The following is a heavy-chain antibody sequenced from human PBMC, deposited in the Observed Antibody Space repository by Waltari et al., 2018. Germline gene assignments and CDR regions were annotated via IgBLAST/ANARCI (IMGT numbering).Heavy chain of an antibody. D-gene: IGHD3-22*01. V-gene: IGHV3-53*01. J-gene: IGHJ1*01. CDR2: LYSGGNT. CDR3: VRVYRVGITLKEGYFRN. CDR1: GFTVSDNY. Sequence: EVQLVESGGGLIQPGGSLRLSCAASGFTVSDNYMNWVRQAPGKGLEWVSVLYSGGNTYYADSVKDRFTISRDTSKNTVYLQMNSLRAEDTAVYYCVRVYRVGITLKEGYFRNWGRGTPVVVSS.